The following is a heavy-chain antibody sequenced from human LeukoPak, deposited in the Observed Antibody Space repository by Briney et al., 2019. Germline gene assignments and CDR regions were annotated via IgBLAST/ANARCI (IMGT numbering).Heavy chain of an antibody. CDR3: ASRKLGNDY. CDR2: IYYTGST. CDR1: DGSVSDYY. V-gene: IGHV4-59*02. D-gene: IGHD7-27*01. J-gene: IGHJ4*02. Sequence: SETLSLTCTVSDGSVSDYYWSWIRQSPGKGLEWIGYIYYTGSTSYNPSLRSRVTMSADTSKNQFSLKLSSVTAADTAVYYCASRKLGNDYWGQGTLVTVSS.